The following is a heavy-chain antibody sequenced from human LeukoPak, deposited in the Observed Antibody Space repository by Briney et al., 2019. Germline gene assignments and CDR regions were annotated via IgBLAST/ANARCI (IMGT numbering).Heavy chain of an antibody. CDR2: IIPIFGTA. Sequence: GASVKVSCKASGYTFTSYGISWVRQAPGQGLEWMGGIIPIFGTANYAQKFQGRVTITADESTSTAYMELSSLRSEDTAVYYCARDPIDPSYDSSGYPSVWGQGTLVTVSS. CDR1: GYTFTSYG. J-gene: IGHJ4*02. V-gene: IGHV1-69*13. CDR3: ARDPIDPSYDSSGYPSV. D-gene: IGHD3-22*01.